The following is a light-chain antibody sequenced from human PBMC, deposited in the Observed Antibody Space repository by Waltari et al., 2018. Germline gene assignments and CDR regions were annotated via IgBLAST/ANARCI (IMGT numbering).Light chain of an antibody. J-gene: IGLJ2*01. V-gene: IGLV3-21*02. CDR1: NIASKS. Sequence: SYVLPQPPSVSVAPGPPARITCDGNNIASKSVLCFHQKPGQAPVFVVYDDSDRPSGVPERFSGYNSGNTATLTISRVEVGDEADYHCQVWDSNSDHVVFGGGTRLTVL. CDR3: QVWDSNSDHVV. CDR2: DDS.